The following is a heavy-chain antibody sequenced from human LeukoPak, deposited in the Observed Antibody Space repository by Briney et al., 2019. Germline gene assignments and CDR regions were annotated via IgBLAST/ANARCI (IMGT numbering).Heavy chain of an antibody. CDR1: GFTFSSYW. D-gene: IGHD4-11*01. V-gene: IGHV3-74*01. CDR2: INVDGRST. Sequence: GGSLRLSCAASGFTFSSYWMHWVGQAPGKGLVWVSRINVDGRSTSYADSVKGRFTISRDNAKNTLYLQMTSLRAEDTAVYYCTRDRAYSNAFDFWGQGTLVTVSS. J-gene: IGHJ4*02. CDR3: TRDRAYSNAFDF.